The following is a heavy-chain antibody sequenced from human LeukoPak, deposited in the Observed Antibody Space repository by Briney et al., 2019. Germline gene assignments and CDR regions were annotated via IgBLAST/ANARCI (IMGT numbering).Heavy chain of an antibody. CDR1: GGSISSGDYY. CDR2: IYYSVST. V-gene: IGHV4-39*01. J-gene: IGHJ4*02. CDR3: ASLDYHFWNGFYDF. Sequence: SQTLSLTCTVSGGSISSGDYYWSWIRQPPGKGLEWVGSIYYSVSTFYNPSLKSRVTRSVDTSKHQFSLRLTSVTAADPAVYHCASLDYHFWNGFYDFWGQPILLTVSS. D-gene: IGHD3-3*01.